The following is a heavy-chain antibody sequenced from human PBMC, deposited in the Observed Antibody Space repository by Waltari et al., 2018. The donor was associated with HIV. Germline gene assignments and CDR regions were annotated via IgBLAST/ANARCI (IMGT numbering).Heavy chain of an antibody. CDR2: ISRTSSYI. CDR1: GFTFSGYA. J-gene: IGHJ4*02. Sequence: EVHLVESGGGLVKPGASLRLSCAAPGFTFSGYATKWVRQAPGKGLDWVSAISRTSSYIYYADSVKGRFTISRDNAKNSVYLQMNSLRVEDTAVYYCARDERRCNSGDCYPSDYWGQGTLVTVSS. CDR3: ARDERRCNSGDCYPSDY. V-gene: IGHV3-21*01. D-gene: IGHD2-21*02.